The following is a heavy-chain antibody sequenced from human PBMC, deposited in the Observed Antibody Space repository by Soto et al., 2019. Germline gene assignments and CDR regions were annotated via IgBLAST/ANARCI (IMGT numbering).Heavy chain of an antibody. V-gene: IGHV3-7*01. Sequence: GGSLRLSCAASGFTFSSYWMSWVRQAPGKGLEWVANIKQDGSEKYYVGSVKGRFTISRDNAKNSLYLQMNSLRAEDTAVYYCARELGYCSGGSCKHAFDIWGQGTMVTVSS. CDR1: GFTFSSYW. CDR2: IKQDGSEK. CDR3: ARELGYCSGGSCKHAFDI. D-gene: IGHD2-15*01. J-gene: IGHJ3*02.